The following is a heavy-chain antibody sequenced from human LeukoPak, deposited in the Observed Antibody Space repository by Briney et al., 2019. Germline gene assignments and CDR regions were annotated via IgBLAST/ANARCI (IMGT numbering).Heavy chain of an antibody. V-gene: IGHV1-69*04. CDR2: IIPILGIA. CDR3: ARSGYSGYDPYYYYGMDV. Sequence: GASVKVSCQASGGTFSSYAISWVRQAPGQGLEWMGRIIPILGIANYAQKFQGRVTITADKSTSTAYMELSSLRSEDTAVYYCARSGYSGYDPYYYYGMDVWDQGTTVTVSS. CDR1: GGTFSSYA. D-gene: IGHD5-12*01. J-gene: IGHJ6*02.